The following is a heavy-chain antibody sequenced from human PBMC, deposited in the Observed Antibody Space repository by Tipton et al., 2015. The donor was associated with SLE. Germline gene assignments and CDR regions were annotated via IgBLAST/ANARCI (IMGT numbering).Heavy chain of an antibody. CDR2: VYHSGST. V-gene: IGHV4-38-2*01. CDR1: GYSVNSGHY. D-gene: IGHD3-10*01. J-gene: IGHJ1*01. Sequence: TLSLTCAVSGYSVNSGHYWGWIRQPPGKGLEWIGGVYHSGSTYYNPSLQSRLTISVDRSKNHFSLMLTSVPAADRAVYYCAVGSYYVHHWGQGTLVTVSS. CDR3: AVGSYYVHH.